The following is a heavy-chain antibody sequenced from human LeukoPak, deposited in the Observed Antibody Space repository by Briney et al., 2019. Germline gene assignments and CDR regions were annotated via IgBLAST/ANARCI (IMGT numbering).Heavy chain of an antibody. CDR3: ATQRQGWQHFYFDY. Sequence: PGGSLRLSCAASGFTFSNYAMSWVRQAPGKGPEWVSAISGSGGSTYYADSVKGRFTISRDNSKNTLYLQMNSLRAEDTAVYYCATQRQGWQHFYFDYWGQGTLVTVSS. CDR1: GFTFSNYA. V-gene: IGHV3-23*01. CDR2: ISGSGGST. J-gene: IGHJ4*02. D-gene: IGHD5-24*01.